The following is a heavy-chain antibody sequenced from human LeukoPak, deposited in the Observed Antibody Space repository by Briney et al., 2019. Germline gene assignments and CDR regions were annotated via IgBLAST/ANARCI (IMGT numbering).Heavy chain of an antibody. Sequence: SETLSLTCTVSGGSISSYYWSWIRQPPGKGLEWIGYIYYSGSTNYNPSLKSRVTISVDTSKNQFSLKLSSVTAADTAAYYCARLVVVPAPWFDPWGQGTLVTVSS. D-gene: IGHD2-2*01. J-gene: IGHJ5*02. CDR2: IYYSGST. CDR1: GGSISSYY. V-gene: IGHV4-59*01. CDR3: ARLVVVPAPWFDP.